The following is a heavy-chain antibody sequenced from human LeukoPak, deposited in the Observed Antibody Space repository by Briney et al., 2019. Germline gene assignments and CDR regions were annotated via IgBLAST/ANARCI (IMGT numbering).Heavy chain of an antibody. CDR1: GGSFSGYY. CDR2: INHSGST. J-gene: IGHJ6*02. V-gene: IGHV4-34*01. D-gene: IGHD3-10*01. Sequence: PSETLSLTCAVYGGSFSGYYWGWIRQPPGKGLEWIGEINHSGSTNYNPSLKSRVTISADTSKNQFSLKLSSVTAADTAVYYCARARYGSGSYYYYYGMDVWGQGTTVTVSS. CDR3: ARARYGSGSYYYYYGMDV.